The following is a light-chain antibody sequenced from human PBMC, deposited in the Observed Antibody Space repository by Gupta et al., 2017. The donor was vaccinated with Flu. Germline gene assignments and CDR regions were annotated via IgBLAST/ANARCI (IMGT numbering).Light chain of an antibody. Sequence: QSVLTQPPSVSGAPGQRVTSSCTGSSSNIGAGYDVHWYQQLPGTAPKLLIYGNSNRPSGAPDRFSGSKSGTSASLAITGLQAEDEADYYCQSYDSSLSGWVFGGGTKLTVL. V-gene: IGLV1-40*01. CDR1: SSNIGAGYD. J-gene: IGLJ3*02. CDR2: GNS. CDR3: QSYDSSLSGWV.